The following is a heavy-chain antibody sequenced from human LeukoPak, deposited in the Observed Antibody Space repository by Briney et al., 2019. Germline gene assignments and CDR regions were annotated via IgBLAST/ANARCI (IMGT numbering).Heavy chain of an antibody. D-gene: IGHD6-13*01. CDR1: AFNSTDYG. J-gene: IGHJ4*02. CDR2: THDGSDK. V-gene: IGHV3-30*02. CDR3: AKVGGRSWFYFDS. Sequence: GGSLRLSCAYSAFNSTDYGMDWVRQAPGKGLEWVAVTHDGSDKYYADSVKGRFSISRDNSKNIVYLQMNSLRPEDTAIYFCAKVGGRSWFYFDSWGQGTVVTASS.